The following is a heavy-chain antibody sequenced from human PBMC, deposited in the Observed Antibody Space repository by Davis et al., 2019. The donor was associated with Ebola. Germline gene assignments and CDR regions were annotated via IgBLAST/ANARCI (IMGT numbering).Heavy chain of an antibody. CDR1: GGSITSHY. Sequence: PSETLSLTCTVSGGSITSHYWSWIRQPPGKGLEYIGYIYYSGNTNYNPSLKSRVTISVDTSKKQFSLKLTSVTAADTAMYYCSERGSSVWGQGTLVTVSS. CDR2: IYYSGNT. V-gene: IGHV4-59*08. J-gene: IGHJ4*02. CDR3: SERGSSV. D-gene: IGHD3-10*01.